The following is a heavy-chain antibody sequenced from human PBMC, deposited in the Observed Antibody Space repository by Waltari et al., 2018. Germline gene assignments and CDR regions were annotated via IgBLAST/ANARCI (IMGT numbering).Heavy chain of an antibody. CDR3: AIYRSLHEWLDP. D-gene: IGHD3-16*02. CDR1: GDSISSPSYL. Sequence: QLQLQESGPGLVKPSETLSLTCTVSGDSISSPSYLWGWIRQPPGKGLEWVAFISSYGDTYYNTSLRSRVAISKDTSKNRLSLKLNSVTAADTAVYYCAIYRSLHEWLDPWGQGTLVTVSS. CDR2: ISSYGDT. V-gene: IGHV4-39*01. J-gene: IGHJ5*02.